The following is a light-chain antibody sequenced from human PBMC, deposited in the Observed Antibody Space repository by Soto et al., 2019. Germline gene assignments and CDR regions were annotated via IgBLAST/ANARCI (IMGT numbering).Light chain of an antibody. J-gene: IGKJ4*01. CDR2: GAS. Sequence: IVLTQSPATLSLSPGERATLSCRASQSLSRFLAWYQQKPGQAPRLLIYGASNRATGVPARFSGSGSGTDFTLTISSLEPEDFAAYYCQQRTNWLTFGGGTKVDIK. CDR1: QSLSRF. CDR3: QQRTNWLT. V-gene: IGKV3-11*01.